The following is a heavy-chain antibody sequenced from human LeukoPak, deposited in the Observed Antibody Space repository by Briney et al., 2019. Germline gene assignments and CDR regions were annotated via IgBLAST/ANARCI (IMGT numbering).Heavy chain of an antibody. Sequence: NPSDTLSLTCAVWGGSFTDYYWSWIRQPPGKGLEWIGELTHSGVTNYNSSLKSRVTISVDTSKNQFSLSLTSVTAADTAIYYCSRRGQWLGRWFDPWGQGTLVTVSS. J-gene: IGHJ5*02. V-gene: IGHV4-34*01. CDR3: SRRGQWLGRWFDP. CDR1: GGSFTDYY. CDR2: LTHSGVT. D-gene: IGHD6-19*01.